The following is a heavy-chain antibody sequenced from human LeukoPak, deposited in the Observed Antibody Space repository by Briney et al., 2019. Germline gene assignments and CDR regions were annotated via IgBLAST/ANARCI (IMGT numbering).Heavy chain of an antibody. CDR2: VYYSGST. CDR3: ARDKQWRGGYFDY. CDR1: GGTISSYY. D-gene: IGHD6-19*01. V-gene: IGHV4-59*01. J-gene: IGHJ4*02. Sequence: PSETLSLTCTASGGTISSYYWSWIRQPPGKGLEWIGYVYYSGSTNYNPSLKSRVTISVDTSKNQFSLKLSSVTAADTAVYYCARDKQWRGGYFDYWGQGTLVTVSS.